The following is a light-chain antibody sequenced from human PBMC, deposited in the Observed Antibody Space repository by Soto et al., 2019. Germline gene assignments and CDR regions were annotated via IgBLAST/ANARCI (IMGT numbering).Light chain of an antibody. CDR3: QQHKNWPPT. CDR1: QSISIN. Sequence: ELVMTQSPATLTVSPGERVTLSCRASQSISINLAWYQRKPGQTPRLLFSGASTRATGVPVRFSGSGCGTEFTLSISSLQSEDFAVYYCQQHKNWPPTFGQGTKVYIK. J-gene: IGKJ1*01. CDR2: GAS. V-gene: IGKV3-15*01.